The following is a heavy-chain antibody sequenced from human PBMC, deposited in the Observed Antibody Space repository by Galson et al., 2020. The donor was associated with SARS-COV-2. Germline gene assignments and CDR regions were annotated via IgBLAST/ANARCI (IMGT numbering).Heavy chain of an antibody. D-gene: IGHD3-10*01. J-gene: IGHJ4*02. Sequence: SETLSLTCAVSGGSISSSNWWSWVRQPPGKGLEWIGEIYHSGSTNYNPSLKSRVTISVDKSKNQFSLKLSSVTAADTAVYYCARPYYGSGSYRRGFDYWGQGTLVTVSS. V-gene: IGHV4-4*02. CDR2: IYHSGST. CDR3: ARPYYGSGSYRRGFDY. CDR1: GGSISSSNW.